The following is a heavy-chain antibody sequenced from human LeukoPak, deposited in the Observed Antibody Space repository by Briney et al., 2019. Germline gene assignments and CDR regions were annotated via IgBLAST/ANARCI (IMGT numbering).Heavy chain of an antibody. J-gene: IGHJ4*02. CDR2: ISGSGSHT. V-gene: IGHV3-11*06. CDR1: GFTFSDYY. CDR3: ARVGSTVAAGTPDY. Sequence: GGSLRLSCAASGFTFSDYYMSWIRQAPGKGLEWLSYISGSGSHTTYADSVRGRFTISRDNAKNSLSLQVNSLRADDTAVYYCARVGSTVAAGTPDYWGQGTLVTVSS. D-gene: IGHD6-13*01.